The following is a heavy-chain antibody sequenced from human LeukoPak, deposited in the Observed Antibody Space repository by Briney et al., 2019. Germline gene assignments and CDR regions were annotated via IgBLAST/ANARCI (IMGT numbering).Heavy chain of an antibody. CDR2: INHSGST. CDR3: GSGPKNYYFYYGMDV. V-gene: IGHV4-34*01. Sequence: SETLSLTCAVYGGSFSGYYWSWIRQPPGKGLEWIGEINHSGSTYYNPSLKSRVTISIDTSKNQFSLKLTSVTAADTAVYYCGSGPKNYYFYYGMDVWGQGTTVTVSS. J-gene: IGHJ6*02. CDR1: GGSFSGYY.